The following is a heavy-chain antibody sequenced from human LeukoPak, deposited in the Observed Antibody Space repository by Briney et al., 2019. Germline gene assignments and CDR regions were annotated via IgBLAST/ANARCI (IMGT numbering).Heavy chain of an antibody. CDR3: ARLYGNYQNYFDY. D-gene: IGHD1-7*01. J-gene: IGHJ4*02. V-gene: IGHV4-39*07. Sequence: SETLSLTCTVSGGSISTITYYWGWIRQPPGKGLEWVGHIYYRGNTFYNPSLKSRVTISVDTSKNQFSLKLRSVTAADTAVYYCARLYGNYQNYFDYWGQGTLVTVSS. CDR1: GGSISTITYY. CDR2: IYYRGNT.